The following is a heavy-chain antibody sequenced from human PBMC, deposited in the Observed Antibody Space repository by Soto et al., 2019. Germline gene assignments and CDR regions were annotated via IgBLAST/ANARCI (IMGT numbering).Heavy chain of an antibody. J-gene: IGHJ4*02. V-gene: IGHV3-72*01. CDR3: TRISLVGATGGRYFDY. Sequence: VQLVESGGGLVQPGGSLRLSCAASGFIFSDHYMDWVRQAPGKGLEWVGRIKNKANSYNTEYAASVKGRFTISRDDSNNSLYLQMNSLKTEDTAVYYCTRISLVGATGGRYFDYWGQGTLLTVSS. D-gene: IGHD1-26*01. CDR2: IKNKANSYNT. CDR1: GFIFSDHY.